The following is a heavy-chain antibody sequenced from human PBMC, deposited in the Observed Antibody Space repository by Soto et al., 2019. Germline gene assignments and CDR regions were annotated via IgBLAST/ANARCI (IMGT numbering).Heavy chain of an antibody. J-gene: IGHJ4*02. D-gene: IGHD3-16*02. V-gene: IGHV2-5*02. CDR1: GFSLSTSGVS. CDR3: AHSYDYIWGSYRLNFDY. CDR2: IYWDDDD. Sequence: SGPTLVNPTQTLTLTCTFSGFSLSTSGVSVGWIRQPPGKALEWLALIYWDDDDRYSPSLKSRLTITKDTSENQVVLTMTNMDPVDTATYYCAHSYDYIWGSYRLNFDYWGQGTLVTVSS.